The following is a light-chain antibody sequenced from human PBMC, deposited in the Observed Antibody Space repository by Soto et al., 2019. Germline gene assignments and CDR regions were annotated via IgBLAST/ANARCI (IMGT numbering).Light chain of an antibody. CDR3: LQDYNYPIT. CDR2: AAA. Sequence: DIQMTQSPSSLSASVGDTVTITCRASQGVRSWLAWYQQKPGKAPKTLIAAAASLQSGVPSRFSGSGSGTDFTLTISSLQPEDFATYYCLQDYNYPITFGQGARLEI. V-gene: IGKV1D-16*01. J-gene: IGKJ5*01. CDR1: QGVRSW.